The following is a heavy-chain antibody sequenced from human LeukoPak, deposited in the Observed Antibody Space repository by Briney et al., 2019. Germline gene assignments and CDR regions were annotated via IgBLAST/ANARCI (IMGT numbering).Heavy chain of an antibody. CDR2: INHDGSEK. V-gene: IGHV3-7*01. CDR1: GFTFSTYW. J-gene: IGHJ4*02. Sequence: GGSLRLSFAASGFTFSTYWMTWVRQPPGKGLEWVAHINHDGSEKYYVDSVKGRFTISRDNAKNSLYLQMNSLRVEDTAVYYCARDRAVAGLCDYWGQGTLVTVSS. CDR3: ARDRAVAGLCDY. D-gene: IGHD6-19*01.